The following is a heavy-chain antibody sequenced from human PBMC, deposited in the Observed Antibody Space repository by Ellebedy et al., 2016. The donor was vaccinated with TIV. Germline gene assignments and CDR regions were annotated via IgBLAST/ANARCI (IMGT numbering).Heavy chain of an antibody. D-gene: IGHD2-15*01. CDR2: IYYSGST. CDR1: GGSISSSSYY. V-gene: IGHV4-61*05. J-gene: IGHJ4*02. Sequence: MPLETLSLTCTVSGGSISSSSYYWGWIRQPPGKGLEWIGHIYYSGSTNYNPPLKSRVTMSVDTSKNQISLKLRSVTAADTAVYYCARAHPSAYSLFDHWGQGTLVTVSS. CDR3: ARAHPSAYSLFDH.